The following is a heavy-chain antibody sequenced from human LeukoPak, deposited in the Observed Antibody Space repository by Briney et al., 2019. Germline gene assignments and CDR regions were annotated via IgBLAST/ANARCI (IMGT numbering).Heavy chain of an antibody. D-gene: IGHD3-3*01. CDR2: IYHSGST. J-gene: IGHJ6*03. CDR3: ARDPLTTYDFWSGYRSYYYYYYMDV. V-gene: IGHV4-38-2*02. CDR1: GYSISSGYY. Sequence: SETLSLTCAVSGYSISSGYYWGWIRQPPGKGLEWIGSIYHSGSTHYNPSLKSRVTISVDTSKNQFSLKLSSVTAADTAVYYCARDPLTTYDFWSGYRSYYYYYYMDVWGKGTTVTVSS.